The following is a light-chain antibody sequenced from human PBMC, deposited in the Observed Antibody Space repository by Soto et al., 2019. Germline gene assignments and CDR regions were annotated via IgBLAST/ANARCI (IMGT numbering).Light chain of an antibody. Sequence: LVLTQSPGSLSFSALERGTLSCWASQSVHSRYLSWYQQKVGQAPRLLIFAASRRATGIPDRFSGSGSGTDFTLTISRLEPEDFAVYYCQQFDDSQWTFGQGTKVDIK. CDR2: AAS. CDR1: QSVHSRY. CDR3: QQFDDSQWT. V-gene: IGKV3-20*01. J-gene: IGKJ1*01.